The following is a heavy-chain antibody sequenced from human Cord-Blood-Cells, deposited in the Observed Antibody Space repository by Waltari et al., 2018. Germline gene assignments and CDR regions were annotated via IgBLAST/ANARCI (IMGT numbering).Heavy chain of an antibody. CDR1: GFTFSSHG. Sequence: QVQLVESGGGVVQPGRSLRLSCAASGFTFSSHGMPWVRQAPGKGLEWVAVIWYDGSNKYYADSVKGRFTISRDNSKNTLYLQMNSLRAEDTAVYYCARDRGIAVAGTDFDYWGQGTLVTVSS. V-gene: IGHV3-33*01. J-gene: IGHJ4*02. CDR3: ARDRGIAVAGTDFDY. CDR2: IWYDGSNK. D-gene: IGHD6-19*01.